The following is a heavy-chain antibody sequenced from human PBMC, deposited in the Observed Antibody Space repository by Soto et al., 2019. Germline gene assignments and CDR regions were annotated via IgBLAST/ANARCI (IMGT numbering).Heavy chain of an antibody. CDR1: GLTFSSYA. D-gene: IGHD6-13*01. V-gene: IGHV3-30-3*01. Sequence: GESLRLPSAASGLTFSSYAIHCVRQDQGKGLEWVAVISYDGSNKYYADSVKGRFTISRDNSKNTLYLQMNSLRAEDTAVYYCARDGSSSLSRAEYFQHWGQGTLVTVSS. J-gene: IGHJ1*01. CDR3: ARDGSSSLSRAEYFQH. CDR2: ISYDGSNK.